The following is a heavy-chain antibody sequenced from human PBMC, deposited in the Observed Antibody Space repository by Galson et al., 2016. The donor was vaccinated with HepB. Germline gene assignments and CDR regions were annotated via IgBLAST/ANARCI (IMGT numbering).Heavy chain of an antibody. CDR2: IRGSGAKT. Sequence: SLRLSCAASGFTFSSYAMSWVRQAPGKGLEWVSAIRGSGAKTYYADSVKGRFTISRDNSKNTLSLQMNRLRAEDTAVYYCAKVLYFDWLSAFEFWGQGTLVTVSS. J-gene: IGHJ4*02. CDR1: GFTFSSYA. CDR3: AKVLYFDWLSAFEF. V-gene: IGHV3-23*01. D-gene: IGHD3-9*01.